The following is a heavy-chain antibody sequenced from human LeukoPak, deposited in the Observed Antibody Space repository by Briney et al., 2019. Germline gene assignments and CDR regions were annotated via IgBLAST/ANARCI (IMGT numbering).Heavy chain of an antibody. CDR1: GFTFSSYA. V-gene: IGHV3-23*01. Sequence: GGSLRLSCAASGFTFSSYAMSWVRQAPGKGLKWVSVIAGSGTATNYADSAKGRFTISRDNSKNTLYLQMNSLRVEDTAVYYCVSQSYSGSDNYYFHYWGQGTLVAVSS. J-gene: IGHJ4*02. CDR2: IAGSGTAT. CDR3: VSQSYSGSDNYYFHY. D-gene: IGHD1-26*01.